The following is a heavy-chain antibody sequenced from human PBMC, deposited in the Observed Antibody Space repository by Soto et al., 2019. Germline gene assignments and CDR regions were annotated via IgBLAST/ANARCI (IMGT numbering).Heavy chain of an antibody. V-gene: IGHV3-11*06. CDR2: ISTTGSFT. Sequence: GSLRLSCAASGFTFSDYYMSWIRQAPGKGLEWVSYISTTGSFTNYADSLKGRFTISRDNAKNSLYPQMNSLRADDTAVYYCARAQWELDYWGQGTLVTVSS. CDR1: GFTFSDYY. D-gene: IGHD1-26*01. J-gene: IGHJ4*02. CDR3: ARAQWELDY.